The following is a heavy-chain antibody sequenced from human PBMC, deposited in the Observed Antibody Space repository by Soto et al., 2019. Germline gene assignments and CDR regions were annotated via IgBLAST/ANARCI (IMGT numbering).Heavy chain of an antibody. J-gene: IGHJ5*02. CDR1: DGSSSSSSCY. V-gene: IGHV4-39*01. Sequence: SVADGSSSSSSCYRGLKRKPAGQALEWIGIIYYSGSTHYNPSLKSRVTISVDTSKNQFYLKLTSVTAADTVVYYYAKHRRAARDNFLDPRVHGTLVPVSP. CDR3: AKHRRAARDNFLDP. D-gene: IGHD6-6*01. CDR2: IYYSGST.